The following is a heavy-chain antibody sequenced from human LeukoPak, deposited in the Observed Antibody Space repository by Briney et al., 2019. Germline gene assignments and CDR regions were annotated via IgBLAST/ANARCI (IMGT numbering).Heavy chain of an antibody. D-gene: IGHD3-10*01. J-gene: IGHJ3*02. Sequence: SCKVSGYTLTELSMHWVRQAPGKGLEWVSYISRSGSTRYYADSVKGRFTISRDNAKNSLYLQMNSLRAEDTAVYYCARVATMVRVPLDALDIWGQGTMVSVSS. CDR2: ISRSGSTR. V-gene: IGHV3-11*04. CDR3: ARVATMVRVPLDALDI. CDR1: GYTLTELS.